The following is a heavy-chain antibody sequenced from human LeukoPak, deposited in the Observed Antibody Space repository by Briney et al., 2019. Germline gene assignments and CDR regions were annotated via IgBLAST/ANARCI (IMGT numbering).Heavy chain of an antibody. Sequence: PGGSLRLSCAASGFTFSNAWMSWVRQAPGKGLEWVGRIKSKTDGGTTDYAAPVKGRFTISRDDSKNTLYLQMNSLKTEDTAVYYCTTGDIVLMMYPLADYWGQGTLVTVSS. J-gene: IGHJ4*02. V-gene: IGHV3-15*01. CDR1: GFTFSNAW. CDR2: IKSKTDGGTT. CDR3: TTGDIVLMMYPLADY. D-gene: IGHD2-8*01.